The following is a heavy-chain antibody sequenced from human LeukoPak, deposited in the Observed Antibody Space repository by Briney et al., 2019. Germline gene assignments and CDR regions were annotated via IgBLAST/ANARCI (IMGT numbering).Heavy chain of an antibody. J-gene: IGHJ4*02. CDR3: ARSDLGTITAGPFNH. CDR1: GYTFTNYG. Sequence: ASVKVSCKASGYTFTNYGITWVRQAPGQGLEWMGWMSGYQGSTKYAQNFQGRVTMTIDTSTSTAYMDLRSLRSDDTAIYFCARSDLGTITAGPFNHWGQGTLVAVSS. V-gene: IGHV1-18*01. D-gene: IGHD5-24*01. CDR2: MSGYQGST.